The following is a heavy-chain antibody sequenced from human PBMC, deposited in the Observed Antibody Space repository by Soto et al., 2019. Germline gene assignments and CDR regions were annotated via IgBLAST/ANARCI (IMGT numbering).Heavy chain of an antibody. CDR3: ARHQGEDYDFWSGYPIDY. D-gene: IGHD3-3*01. Sequence: SETLSLTCTVSGGSISSYYWSWIRQPPGKGLEWIGYIYYSGSTNYNPSLKSRVTISVDTSKNQFSLKLSSVTAADTAVYYCARHQGEDYDFWSGYPIDYWGQGTLVTVSS. V-gene: IGHV4-59*08. J-gene: IGHJ4*02. CDR1: GGSISSYY. CDR2: IYYSGST.